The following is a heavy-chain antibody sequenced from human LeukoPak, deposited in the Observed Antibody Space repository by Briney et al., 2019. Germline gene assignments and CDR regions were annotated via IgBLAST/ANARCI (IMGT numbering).Heavy chain of an antibody. J-gene: IGHJ6*02. CDR3: ASQGGLLWFGALSGGMDV. Sequence: GGSLRLSCAASGFTFSSYAMNWVRQAPGKGLEWVAFISYDGSNKYYADSVKGRFTISRDNSKNTLYLQVNSLRAEDTAVYYCASQGGLLWFGALSGGMDVWGQGTTVTVSS. CDR2: ISYDGSNK. V-gene: IGHV3-30-3*01. D-gene: IGHD3-10*01. CDR1: GFTFSSYA.